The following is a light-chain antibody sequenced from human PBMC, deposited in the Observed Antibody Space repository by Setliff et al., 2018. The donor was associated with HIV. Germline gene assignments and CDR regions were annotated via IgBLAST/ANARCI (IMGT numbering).Light chain of an antibody. CDR2: DVT. Sequence: QSALAQPASVSGSPGQSITISCTGSSSDIGDYESVSWYQQHPGEVPKLMIYDVTKRPSGVSNRFSASKSGNTASLTISGLQAEDEAHYCCSYAGGDTGIFGGGTKVTVL. V-gene: IGLV2-23*02. J-gene: IGLJ2*01. CDR3: CSYAGGDTGI. CDR1: SSDIGDYES.